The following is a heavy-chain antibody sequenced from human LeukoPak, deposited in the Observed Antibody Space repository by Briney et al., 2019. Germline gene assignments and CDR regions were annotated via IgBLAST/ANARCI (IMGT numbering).Heavy chain of an antibody. CDR1: GYTFTSYG. CDR2: MSPSSGHT. J-gene: IGHJ5*02. D-gene: IGHD6-6*01. V-gene: IGHV1-8*03. Sequence: ASVKVSCKASGYTFTSYGISWVRQAPGQGLEWMGWMSPSSGHTGYAQMFQGRVTLTWDTSISTAYMELSSLTSEDTAVYYCARMYRLSSSSSIDWFDPWGQGTLVTVSS. CDR3: ARMYRLSSSSSIDWFDP.